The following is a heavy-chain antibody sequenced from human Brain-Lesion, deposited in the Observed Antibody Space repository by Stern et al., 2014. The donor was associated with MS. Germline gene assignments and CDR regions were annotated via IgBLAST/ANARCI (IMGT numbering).Heavy chain of an antibody. J-gene: IGHJ1*01. CDR2: TRNKANSYTT. CDR3: ARDTARGGKCEPGHKPPCRGA. Sequence: QLVESGGGLVQPGGSPRLSCAASGFTFSDHYMDWVRQAPGKGLEWGGRTRNKANSYTTEYAASVKGRFTISRDDSKNSLYLQMNSLKTEDTAVYYCARDTARGGKCEPGHKPPCRGAWG. V-gene: IGHV3-72*01. D-gene: IGHD3-10*01. CDR1: GFTFSDHY.